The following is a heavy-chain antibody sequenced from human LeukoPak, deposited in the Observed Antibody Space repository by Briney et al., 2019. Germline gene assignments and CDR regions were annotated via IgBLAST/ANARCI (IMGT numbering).Heavy chain of an antibody. CDR3: ARGAGAAMVTPDY. CDR1: GYTFTVYY. D-gene: IGHD5-18*01. J-gene: IGHJ4*02. CDR2: INPNNGGT. V-gene: IGHV1-2*02. Sequence: ASVKVSCKASGYTFTVYYMHWVRQAPGQGLEWMGWINPNNGGTSYAQKFQGRVTMTRDTSIGTAYMELSRLRSDDTAVYYCARGAGAAMVTPDYWGQGTLVTVSS.